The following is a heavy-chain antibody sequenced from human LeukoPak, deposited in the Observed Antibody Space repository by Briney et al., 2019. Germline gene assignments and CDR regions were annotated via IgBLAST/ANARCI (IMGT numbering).Heavy chain of an antibody. D-gene: IGHD3-9*01. CDR1: GGSISSGGYY. CDR3: ARDYDTYAFDI. CDR2: IYHSGST. V-gene: IGHV4-30-2*01. J-gene: IGHJ3*02. Sequence: SETLSLTCTVSGGSISSGGYYWSWIRQPPGKGLEWIGYIYHSGSTYYNPSLKSRVTISVDRSKNQFSLKLSSVTAADTAVYYCARDYDTYAFDIWGQGTMVTVSS.